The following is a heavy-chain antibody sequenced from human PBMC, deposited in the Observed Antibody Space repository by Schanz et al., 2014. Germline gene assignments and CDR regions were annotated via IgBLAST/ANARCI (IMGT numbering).Heavy chain of an antibody. CDR1: GFTFSTYS. CDR2: ISSSSSYI. J-gene: IGHJ4*02. Sequence: EVQLVESGGGLVKPGGSLRLSCAASGFTFSTYSMNWVRQAPGKGLEWVSSISSSSSYIYYADSVKGRFTISRDNSKNLVVLQMNSLRVDDTAVYYCTKEDATALWYFEHWGQGTLVTVSS. CDR3: TKEDATALWYFEH. V-gene: IGHV3-21*04. D-gene: IGHD6-13*01.